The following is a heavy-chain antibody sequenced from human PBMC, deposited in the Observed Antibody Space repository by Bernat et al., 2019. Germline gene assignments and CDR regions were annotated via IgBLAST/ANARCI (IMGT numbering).Heavy chain of an antibody. CDR1: GGSFSGYY. J-gene: IGHJ6*02. Sequence: QVQLQQWGAGLLKPSETLSLTCAVYGGSFSGYYWSWIRQPPGKGLEWIGEINHSGSTNYNPSLKSRVTISVDTSKNQFSLKLSSVTAADTAVYYCARGSDGSGSYYKNYYYDGMDVWGQRTTVTVSS. CDR2: INHSGST. CDR3: ARGSDGSGSYYKNYYYDGMDV. D-gene: IGHD3-10*01. V-gene: IGHV4-34*01.